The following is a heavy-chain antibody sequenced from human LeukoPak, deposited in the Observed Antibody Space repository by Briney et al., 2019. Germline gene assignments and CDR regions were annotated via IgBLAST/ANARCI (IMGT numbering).Heavy chain of an antibody. CDR2: ISGSGGST. J-gene: IGHJ4*02. V-gene: IGHV3-23*01. D-gene: IGHD3-9*01. CDR3: AKAYYDILTGRQY. CDR1: GFTFSSYA. Sequence: PGGSLRLSCAASGFTFSSYAMSWVRQAPGKGLEWVSAISGSGGSTYYADSVKGRFTISRDNSRNTLYLQMNSLRAEDTAVYYCAKAYYDILTGRQYWGQGTLVTVSS.